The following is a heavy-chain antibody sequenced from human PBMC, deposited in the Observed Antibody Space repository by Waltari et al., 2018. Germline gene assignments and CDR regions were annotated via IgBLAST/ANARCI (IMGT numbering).Heavy chain of an antibody. V-gene: IGHV3-23*01. CDR1: GITFNTFA. D-gene: IGHD1-20*01. Sequence: EVQLLESGGDLVQPGGSLGLSCAASGITFNTFAIIWVRLAPGTGLEWVSAITVADDTYYADSVKGRFTISRDTSKDTVYLQMNGLRAADTAVYYCATPFYNWDDPLHSWGPGTLVTVSS. J-gene: IGHJ4*02. CDR2: ITVADDT. CDR3: ATPFYNWDDPLHS.